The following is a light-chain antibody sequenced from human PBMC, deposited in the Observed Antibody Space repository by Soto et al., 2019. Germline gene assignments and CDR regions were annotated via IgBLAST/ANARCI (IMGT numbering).Light chain of an antibody. CDR3: LQYHNLGA. CDR2: RAS. CDR1: QNIYSN. Sequence: EVVMTQSPATMSVAPGEIATLSCRASQNIYSNVACYQQRPGQAPRLLIYRASTRATVIPARFSGSVSGTESILISSSLQSEDFTVYSCLQYHNLGAFGQGTKVEIK. V-gene: IGKV3-15*01. J-gene: IGKJ1*01.